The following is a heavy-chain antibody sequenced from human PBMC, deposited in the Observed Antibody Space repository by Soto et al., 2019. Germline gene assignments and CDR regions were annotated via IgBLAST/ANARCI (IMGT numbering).Heavy chain of an antibody. CDR2: IIPILGIA. Sequence: QVQLVQSGAEVKKPGSSVKVSCKASGGTFSSYTISWVRQAPGQGLEWMGRIIPILGIANYAQKFQGRVTVTEXKPTGTAYMARSSLRAEDTAVYYCAVDGSGVHFDYWGQGTLVTVSS. V-gene: IGHV1-69*02. J-gene: IGHJ4*02. CDR1: GGTFSSYT. CDR3: AVDGSGVHFDY. D-gene: IGHD3-10*01.